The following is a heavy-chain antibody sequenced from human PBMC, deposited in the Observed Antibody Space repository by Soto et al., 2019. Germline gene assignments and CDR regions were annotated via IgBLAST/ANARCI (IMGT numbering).Heavy chain of an antibody. Sequence: GGSMRLSCAASGFTFSSYAMSWVRQAPGKGLEWVSAISGSGGSTYYADSVKGRFTISRDNSKNTLYLQMNSLRAEDTAVYYCATSTLSITIFGVVTQTANYYYYMDVWGKGTTVTVSS. D-gene: IGHD3-3*01. J-gene: IGHJ6*03. CDR3: ATSTLSITIFGVVTQTANYYYYMDV. CDR2: ISGSGGST. CDR1: GFTFSSYA. V-gene: IGHV3-23*01.